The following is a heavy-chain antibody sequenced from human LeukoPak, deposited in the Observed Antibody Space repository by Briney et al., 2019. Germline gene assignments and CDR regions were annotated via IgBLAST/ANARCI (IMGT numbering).Heavy chain of an antibody. CDR1: GFTFSSYA. J-gene: IGHJ6*02. CDR3: ARELSEYSYGSYYYYGMDV. CDR2: ISSSSSYI. D-gene: IGHD5-18*01. V-gene: IGHV3-21*01. Sequence: GGSLRLSCAASGFTFSSYAMSWVRQAPGKGLEWVSSISSSSSYIYYADSVKGRFTISRDNAKSSLYLQMNSLRAEDTAVYYCARELSEYSYGSYYYYGMDVWGQGTTVTVSS.